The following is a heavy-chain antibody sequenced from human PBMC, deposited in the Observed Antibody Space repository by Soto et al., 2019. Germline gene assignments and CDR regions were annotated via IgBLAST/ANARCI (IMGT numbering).Heavy chain of an antibody. V-gene: IGHV1-18*01. Sequence: QVQLVQSGAEVKKPGASVKVSCKASGYTFTSYGVSWVRQAPGQGLEWMGWISPYNGNTEYAQKLQGRVTMTTDTSTSTAYMELRSLRSDDTAVYYCARDNHDPTRYSGTYYVWFDPWGLGTLVTVSS. CDR3: ARDNHDPTRYSGTYYVWFDP. CDR2: ISPYNGNT. CDR1: GYTFTSYG. J-gene: IGHJ5*02. D-gene: IGHD1-26*01.